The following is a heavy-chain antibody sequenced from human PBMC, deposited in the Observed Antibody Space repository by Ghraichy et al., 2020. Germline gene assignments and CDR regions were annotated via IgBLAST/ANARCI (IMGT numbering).Heavy chain of an antibody. D-gene: IGHD3-3*01. Sequence: SETPSLTCTVSGGSISSYYWSWIRQPPGKGLEWIGYIYYSGSTNYNPSLKSRVTISVDTSKNQFSLKLSSVTAADTAVYYCARDRTYYDFWSGYQNYYYMDVWGKGTTVTVSS. CDR2: IYYSGST. CDR1: GGSISSYY. V-gene: IGHV4-59*01. J-gene: IGHJ6*03. CDR3: ARDRTYYDFWSGYQNYYYMDV.